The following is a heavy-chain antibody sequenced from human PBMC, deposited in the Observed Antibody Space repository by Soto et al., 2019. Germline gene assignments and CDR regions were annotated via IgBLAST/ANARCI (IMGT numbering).Heavy chain of an antibody. CDR3: ARDRGAVTGQYFDY. V-gene: IGHV3-11*05. D-gene: IGHD6-19*01. Sequence: GGSLRLSCAASGFTFSAVYMSWIRQAPNKGLEYISYISSSGTSANYADSVKGRFTISRDNAKNSLYLQMNSLRAEDTAVYYCARDRGAVTGQYFDYWGQGA. CDR2: ISSSGTSA. CDR1: GFTFSAVY. J-gene: IGHJ4*02.